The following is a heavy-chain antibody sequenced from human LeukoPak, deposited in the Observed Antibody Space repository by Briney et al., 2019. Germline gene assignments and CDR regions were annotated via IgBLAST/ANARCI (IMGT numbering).Heavy chain of an antibody. J-gene: IGHJ4*02. CDR3: ARGVGYCSSSSCYGGEDY. V-gene: IGHV1-3*01. CDR1: GYTFTSYA. CDR2: INAGNGNT. D-gene: IGHD2-2*01. Sequence: APVTVSCKASGYTFTSYAMHWVRQAPGQRLEWMGWINAGNGNTKYSQKFQGRVTITRDTSASTAYMELSSLRSEDTAVYYCARGVGYCSSSSCYGGEDYWGQGTLVTVSS.